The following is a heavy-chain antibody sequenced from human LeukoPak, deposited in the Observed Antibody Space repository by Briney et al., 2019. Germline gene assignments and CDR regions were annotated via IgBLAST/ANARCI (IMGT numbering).Heavy chain of an antibody. Sequence: GGSLRLSCAASGYTFSSYATHWVCQAPGTGLEWVSFISYDGSNKYYADSVKGRFTISRDNSKNTLYLQMNSLRPEDTALYYCARGGYRYGYVFDYWGQGTLVTVSS. CDR3: ARGGYRYGYVFDY. D-gene: IGHD5-18*01. J-gene: IGHJ4*02. V-gene: IGHV3-30*04. CDR1: GYTFSSYA. CDR2: ISYDGSNK.